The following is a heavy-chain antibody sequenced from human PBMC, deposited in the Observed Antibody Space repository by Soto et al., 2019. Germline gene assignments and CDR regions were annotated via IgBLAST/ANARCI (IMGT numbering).Heavy chain of an antibody. V-gene: IGHV1-18*04. Sequence: APVQVSGKASGYTFTSYGISRVLQAPGQGLEWMGWISAYNGNTNYAQKLQGRVTMTTDTSTSTAYMELRSLRSDDTAVYYCARWWLDHYYFDYWGQGTMVTLYS. CDR2: ISAYNGNT. J-gene: IGHJ4*02. D-gene: IGHD6-19*01. CDR1: GYTFTSYG. CDR3: ARWWLDHYYFDY.